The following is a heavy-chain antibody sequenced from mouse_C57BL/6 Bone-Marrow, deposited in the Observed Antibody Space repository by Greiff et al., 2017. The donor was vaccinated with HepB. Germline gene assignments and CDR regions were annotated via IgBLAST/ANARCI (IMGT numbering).Heavy chain of an antibody. CDR2: INPSSGYT. J-gene: IGHJ1*03. Sequence: QVQLKESGAELAKPGASVKLSCKASGYTFTSYWMHWVKQRPGQGLEWIGYINPSSGYTKYNQKFKDKATLTADKSSSTAYMQLSSLTYEDSAVYYCARSVNYYGSSYFYWYFDVWGTGTTVTVSS. CDR3: ARSVNYYGSSYFYWYFDV. D-gene: IGHD1-1*01. V-gene: IGHV1-7*01. CDR1: GYTFTSYW.